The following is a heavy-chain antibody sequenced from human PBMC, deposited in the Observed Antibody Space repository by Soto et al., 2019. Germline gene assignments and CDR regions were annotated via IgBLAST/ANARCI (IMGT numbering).Heavy chain of an antibody. CDR3: ARLEGLATISYYFDF. Sequence: QLQLQESGPGLVKPSETLSLTCSVSDDSINSDKYYWGWIRQPPGKGLEWIGSIYYRGNAYYNPYIKTRVTISLDKSKSQFSLKLNSVTAADSAVYFCARLEGLATISYYFDFWGPGALVTVSS. CDR2: IYYRGNA. D-gene: IGHD5-12*01. V-gene: IGHV4-39*01. J-gene: IGHJ4*02. CDR1: DDSINSDKYY.